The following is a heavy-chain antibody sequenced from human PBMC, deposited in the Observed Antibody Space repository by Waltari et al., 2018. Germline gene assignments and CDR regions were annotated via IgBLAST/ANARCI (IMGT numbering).Heavy chain of an antibody. Sequence: VQLQESGPGLVKPSETLSLTCTVSGDFPSDDHWTWIRQAPGKGLEWISYLRTSGSTNFIPSLESRVTVSAVTSKKQFSLRLTSVTAADTAVYYCARLPTKYFDSIGWGFFDQWGQGILVTVSS. CDR2: LRTSGST. V-gene: IGHV4-4*08. J-gene: IGHJ4*02. D-gene: IGHD3-22*01. CDR3: ARLPTKYFDSIGWGFFDQ. CDR1: GDFPSDDH.